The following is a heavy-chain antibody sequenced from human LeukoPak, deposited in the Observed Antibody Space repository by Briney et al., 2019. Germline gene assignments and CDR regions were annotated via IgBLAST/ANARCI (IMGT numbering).Heavy chain of an antibody. J-gene: IGHJ4*02. Sequence: SETLSLTCIVSGGSISSYYWSWIRQPAGKGLEWIGQIHTSGSTNYNPSLKSRVAMSVDTSKNQFSLELSSVTAADTAVYYCAGRDQTTGWSFDYWGQGALVTVSS. D-gene: IGHD6-19*01. V-gene: IGHV4-4*07. CDR2: IHTSGST. CDR1: GGSISSYY. CDR3: AGRDQTTGWSFDY.